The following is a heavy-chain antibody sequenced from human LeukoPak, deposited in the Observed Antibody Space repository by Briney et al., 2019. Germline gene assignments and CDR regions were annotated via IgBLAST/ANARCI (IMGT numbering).Heavy chain of an antibody. J-gene: IGHJ2*01. CDR1: GGSFSGHY. V-gene: IGHV4-34*01. CDR2: INHSGST. CDR3: ARVSSSWYQDWYFDL. D-gene: IGHD6-13*01. Sequence: SETLSPTCAVYGGSFSGHYWTWIRQPPGKGLEWIGEINHSGSTNYKSSLKSRVTMSVDTSKNQFSLKLSSVTAADTALYYCARVSSSWYQDWYFDLWGRGTLVTVSS.